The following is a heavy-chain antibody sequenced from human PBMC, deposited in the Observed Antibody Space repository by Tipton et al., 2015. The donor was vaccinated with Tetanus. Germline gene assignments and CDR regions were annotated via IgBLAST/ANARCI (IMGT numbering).Heavy chain of an antibody. CDR2: IKEDASEI. CDR1: GFDFRSDW. D-gene: IGHD3-10*01. Sequence: SLRLSCAASGFDFRSDWMTWVRQAPGKGLEWVANIKEDASEIHYVDSVRGRFTISRDNAENSLFLQMNSLRAEDTAVYYCARTSGYFRSGAYIDVWGRGTLVTVSS. V-gene: IGHV3-7*03. CDR3: ARTSGYFRSGAYIDV. J-gene: IGHJ2*01.